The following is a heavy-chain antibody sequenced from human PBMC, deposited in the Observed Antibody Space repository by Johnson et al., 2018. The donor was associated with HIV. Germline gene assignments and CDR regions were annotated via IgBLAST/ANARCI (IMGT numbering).Heavy chain of an antibody. V-gene: IGHV3-11*04. Sequence: QVQLVESGGRLVKPGGSLRLSCAASGFTFSDYYMSWIRQAPGKGLEWVSYISSSGSTIYYADCVKGRFTISRDNAKNSLSLQMNSLRAEDTAVYYCEAGSWDGAFDIWGQGTMVTVSS. CDR3: EAGSWDGAFDI. J-gene: IGHJ3*02. CDR2: ISSSGSTI. D-gene: IGHD6-13*01. CDR1: GFTFSDYY.